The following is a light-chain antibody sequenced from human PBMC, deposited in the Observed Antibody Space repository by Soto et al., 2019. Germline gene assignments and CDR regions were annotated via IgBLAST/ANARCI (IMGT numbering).Light chain of an antibody. Sequence: EIVLTQSPGTLSLSPGERATLSCRASQSVSSSYLAWYQQKTGQAPRLLIYGASSRATGIPDRFSGSGSGTDFTLTSSRLEPEDFAVYYCQQYDSSPVTFGPGTKVDIK. J-gene: IGKJ3*01. CDR3: QQYDSSPVT. V-gene: IGKV3-20*01. CDR1: QSVSSSY. CDR2: GAS.